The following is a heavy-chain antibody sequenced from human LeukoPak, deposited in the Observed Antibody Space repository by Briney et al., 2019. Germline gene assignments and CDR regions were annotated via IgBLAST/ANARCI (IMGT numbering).Heavy chain of an antibody. CDR3: AREWVIAAAGIDY. D-gene: IGHD6-13*01. CDR1: GGSISSGGYY. V-gene: IGHV4-61*02. Sequence: SETLSLTCTVSGGSISSGGYYWSWIRQPAGKGLEWIGRIYTSGSTNYNPSLKSRVTISVDTSKNQFSLKLSSVTAADTAVYYCAREWVIAAAGIDYWGQGTLVTVSS. CDR2: IYTSGST. J-gene: IGHJ4*02.